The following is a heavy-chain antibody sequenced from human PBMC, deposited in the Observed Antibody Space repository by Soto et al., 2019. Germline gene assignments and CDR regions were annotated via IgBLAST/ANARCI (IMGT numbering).Heavy chain of an antibody. V-gene: IGHV1-18*01. J-gene: IGHJ4*02. CDR2: INTYNGMT. Sequence: HVQLVQSGGEVKKPGASVTVSCKASVYTFMNYHITWVRQAPGQGLEWMAWINTYNGMTDYAQKFQGRVTMTRDTSTSTAYMELRNLGSDDTAVSFCAKSPRGEMATDWGQGPLVTVSS. CDR1: VYTFMNYH. CDR3: AKSPRGEMATD. D-gene: IGHD5-12*01.